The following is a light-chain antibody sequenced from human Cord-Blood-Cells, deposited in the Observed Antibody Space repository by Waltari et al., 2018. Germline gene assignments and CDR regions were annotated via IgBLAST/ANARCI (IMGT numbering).Light chain of an antibody. J-gene: IGKJ4*01. V-gene: IGKV2-29*03. Sequence: IVMTHTPLSLPVTPGQPASISCQASPVLPHSDGKTYLYWYLQKPGQSPQLLIYEVSSWFTGVPDRFSGSGSGTDFTLKISRLEAEDVGAYYCMQGIRLPVTFGPGTKVEIK. CDR3: MQGIRLPVT. CDR2: EVS. CDR1: PVLPHSDGKTY.